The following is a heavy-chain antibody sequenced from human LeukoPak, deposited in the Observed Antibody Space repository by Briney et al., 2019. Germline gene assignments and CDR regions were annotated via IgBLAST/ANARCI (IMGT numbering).Heavy chain of an antibody. CDR2: ISSSSSYI. D-gene: IGHD1-1*01. Sequence: GGSLRLSCAASGFTFSSYSMNWVRQAPGKGLEWVSSISSSSSYIYYADSVKGRFTIYRDNAKNSLYLQMNSLRAEDTAVYYCAREKTGTTLYYYYGMDVWGQGTTVTVSS. J-gene: IGHJ6*02. CDR1: GFTFSSYS. CDR3: AREKTGTTLYYYYGMDV. V-gene: IGHV3-21*01.